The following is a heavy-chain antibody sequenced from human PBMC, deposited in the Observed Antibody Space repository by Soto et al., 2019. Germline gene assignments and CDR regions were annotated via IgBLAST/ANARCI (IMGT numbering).Heavy chain of an antibody. CDR3: ARARSGYDWRWFDP. J-gene: IGHJ5*02. V-gene: IGHV3-11*06. CDR2: ISSSSSYT. D-gene: IGHD5-12*01. CDR1: GFTFSDYY. Sequence: GGSLRLSCAASGFTFSDYYMSWIRQAPGKGLEWVSYISSSSSYTNYADSVKGRFTISRDNAKNSLYLQMNSLRAEDTAVYYCARARSGYDWRWFDPWGQGTLVTVSS.